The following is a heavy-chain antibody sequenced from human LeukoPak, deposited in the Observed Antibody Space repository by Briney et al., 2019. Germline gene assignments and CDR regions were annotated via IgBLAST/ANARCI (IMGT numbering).Heavy chain of an antibody. CDR3: ASPRGDYDCSGYLSNWFDP. CDR2: IYHSGST. V-gene: IGHV4-38-2*01. J-gene: IGHJ5*02. Sequence: SETLSLTCAVSGYSISSGCYWGWIRQPPGKGLEWIGSIYHSGSTYYNPSLKSRVTISVDTSKNQFSLKLSSVTAADTAVYYFASPRGDYDCSGYLSNWFDPWGQGTLVTVSS. D-gene: IGHD3-22*01. CDR1: GYSISSGCY.